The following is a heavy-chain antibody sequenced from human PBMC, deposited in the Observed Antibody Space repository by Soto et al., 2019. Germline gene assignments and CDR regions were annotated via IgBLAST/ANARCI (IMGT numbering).Heavy chain of an antibody. CDR2: ISGSGGST. V-gene: IGHV3-23*01. Sequence: EVQLLESGGGLIQPGGSLRLSCAASGFTFSSYAMNWVRQAPGKGLEWVSGISGSGGSTYYADSVKGRFTISRDNSKNTLDLQMSSMRAEDTAVYYCSKALSWYDYWGQGALVTVSS. CDR1: GFTFSSYA. J-gene: IGHJ4*02. D-gene: IGHD6-13*01. CDR3: SKALSWYDY.